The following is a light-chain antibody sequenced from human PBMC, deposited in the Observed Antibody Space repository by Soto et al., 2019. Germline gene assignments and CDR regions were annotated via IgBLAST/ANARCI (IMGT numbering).Light chain of an antibody. J-gene: IGLJ1*01. CDR1: SSDVGSYNL. Sequence: QSALTQPASVSGSPGQSITISCTGTSSDVGSYNLVSWYQQHPGKAPKLMIYEGSKRPSGVSNRFSGSKSVNTASLTISGLQAEDEADYYCCSYAGRSTPYVFGTGTKVTVL. CDR3: CSYAGRSTPYV. V-gene: IGLV2-23*01. CDR2: EGS.